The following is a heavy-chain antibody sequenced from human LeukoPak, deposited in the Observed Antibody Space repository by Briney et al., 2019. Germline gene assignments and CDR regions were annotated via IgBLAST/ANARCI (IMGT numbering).Heavy chain of an antibody. CDR3: ARLTIVGATGWYFDL. Sequence: SETLSLTCAVYGGSFSGYYWSWIRQPPGKGLEWIGEINHSGSTNYNPSLKSRVTISVDTSKNQFSLKLSSVTAADTAVYYCARLTIVGATGWYFDLWGRGTLVTVSS. J-gene: IGHJ2*01. CDR1: GGSFSGYY. V-gene: IGHV4-34*01. D-gene: IGHD1-26*01. CDR2: INHSGST.